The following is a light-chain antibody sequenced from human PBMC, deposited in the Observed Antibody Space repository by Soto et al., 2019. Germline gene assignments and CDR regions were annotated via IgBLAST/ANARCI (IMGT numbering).Light chain of an antibody. J-gene: IGLJ1*01. CDR1: SSNIGAGHD. V-gene: IGLV1-40*01. CDR2: GNS. Sequence: QSALTQPPSVSGAPGQRVTISCTGSSSNIGAGHDVHWYQQLPGTAPKLLIYGNSNRPSGVPDRFSGSKSGTSASLAITGLQAEDEADYYCQSYDSSLSVSEVFGTGTKVTVL. CDR3: QSYDSSLSVSEV.